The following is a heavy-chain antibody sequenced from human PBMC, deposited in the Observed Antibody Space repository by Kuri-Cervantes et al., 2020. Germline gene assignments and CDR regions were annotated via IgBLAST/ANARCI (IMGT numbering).Heavy chain of an antibody. D-gene: IGHD6-13*01. CDR2: ISGSGGST. V-gene: IGHV3-23*01. CDR3: AKEKAVGDSSCWYGYFDY. Sequence: GESLKISCASSGFTFSSYARSWVRQAPGKGLELVSAISGSGGSTYYAGSVKGRFTISRDNSKNTLYLQMNSLRAEDTAVYYCAKEKAVGDSSCWYGYFDYWGQGTLVTVSS. CDR1: GFTFSSYA. J-gene: IGHJ4*02.